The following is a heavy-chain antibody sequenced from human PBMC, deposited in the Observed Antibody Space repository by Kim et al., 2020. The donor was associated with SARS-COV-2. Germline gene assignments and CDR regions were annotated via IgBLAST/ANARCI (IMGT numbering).Heavy chain of an antibody. D-gene: IGHD6-13*01. CDR1: GFTFSSYS. J-gene: IGHJ4*02. CDR2: ISSSSSTI. V-gene: IGHV3-48*04. CDR3: ARDGGGSSWYPSSYYFDY. Sequence: GGSLRLSCATSGFTFSSYSMNWVRQAPGKGLEWVSYISSSSSTIYYADSVKGRFTISRDNAKNSLYLQMNSLRAEDTAVYYCARDGGGSSWYPSSYYFDYWGQGTLVTVSS.